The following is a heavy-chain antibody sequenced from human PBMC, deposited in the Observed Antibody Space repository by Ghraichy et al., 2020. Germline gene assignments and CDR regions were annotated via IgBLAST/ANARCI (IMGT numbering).Heavy chain of an antibody. J-gene: IGHJ6*02. D-gene: IGHD3-10*01. V-gene: IGHV1-46*01. CDR1: GYTFTSYY. Sequence: ASVKVSCKASGYTFTSYYMHWVRQAPGQGLEWMGIINPSGGSTSYAQKFQGRVTMTRDTSTSTVYMDLSSLRSEDTAVYYCARVEPFGSGSYYVIGAYYYYGMDVWGQGTTVTVSS. CDR2: INPSGGST. CDR3: ARVEPFGSGSYYVIGAYYYYGMDV.